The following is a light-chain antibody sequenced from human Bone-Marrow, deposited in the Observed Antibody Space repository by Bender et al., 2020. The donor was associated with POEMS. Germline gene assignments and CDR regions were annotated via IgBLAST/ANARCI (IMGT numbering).Light chain of an antibody. Sequence: QPVLTQSPSASASLGASVKLTCTLNSGHSGYAIAWHQQQSKRGPRFLMKVNSDGSHRRGDGIPDRFSGSSSGAERYLTISSLQSEDEADYYCQTWGAAMRVFGGGTKLTVL. CDR1: SGHSGYA. J-gene: IGLJ2*01. V-gene: IGLV4-69*01. CDR2: VNSDGSH. CDR3: QTWGAAMRV.